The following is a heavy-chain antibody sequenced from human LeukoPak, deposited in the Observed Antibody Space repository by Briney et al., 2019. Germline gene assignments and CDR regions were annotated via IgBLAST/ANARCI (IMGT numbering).Heavy chain of an antibody. CDR1: GFTFSSYA. D-gene: IGHD6-19*01. CDR2: ISGSGGST. V-gene: IGHV3-23*01. CDR3: AKASTSGWFPFDY. J-gene: IGHJ4*02. Sequence: GGSLRLSCAASGFTFSSYAMSWVRQAPGKGLEWVSAISGSGGSTYYADSVKGRFTISRDNTKNTLYLQMNSLRAEDTAVYYCAKASTSGWFPFDYWGQGTLVTVSS.